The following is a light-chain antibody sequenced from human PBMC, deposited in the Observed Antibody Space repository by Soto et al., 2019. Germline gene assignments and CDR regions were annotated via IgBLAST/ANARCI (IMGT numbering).Light chain of an antibody. J-gene: IGKJ2*01. CDR2: VAS. CDR1: QSISSY. V-gene: IGKV1-39*01. Sequence: DLPMTQSPSSLSTSVGDRVTITCRASQSISSYLNWYQQKPGKGPKLLISVASSLQSGVPSRFSGSGSGTDFTLTISSLQPEDFATYYCQQSYSTPRTFGQGTKVEIK. CDR3: QQSYSTPRT.